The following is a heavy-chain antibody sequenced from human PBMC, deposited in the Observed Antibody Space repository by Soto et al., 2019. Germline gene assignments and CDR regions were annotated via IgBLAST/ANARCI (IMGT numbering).Heavy chain of an antibody. CDR3: ARLQGYSYGPFVY. V-gene: IGHV1-3*01. J-gene: IGHJ4*02. D-gene: IGHD5-18*01. CDR1: GYTFTNYA. Sequence: ASVKVSCKASGYTFTNYAMHWVRQAPGQRLEWMGWINAGNGNTKYSQKFQGRVTVTRDTSASTAYMELSSLRSEDTAVYYCARLQGYSYGPFVYWGQGTLVTSPQ. CDR2: INAGNGNT.